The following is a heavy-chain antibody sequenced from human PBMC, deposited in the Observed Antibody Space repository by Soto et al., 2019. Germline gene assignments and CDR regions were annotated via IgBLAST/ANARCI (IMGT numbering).Heavy chain of an antibody. CDR3: AKDRHYDSSGYGPWDY. D-gene: IGHD3-22*01. CDR1: GFTFSSYS. Sequence: LRLFCAASGFTFSSYSMNWVRQAPGTGLEWVSAITGSGGSAYYADSVKCRFTISRDNSKNTLYLQMNSLRAEDTAVYYCAKDRHYDSSGYGPWDYWGQGTLVTVSS. CDR2: ITGSGGSA. J-gene: IGHJ4*02. V-gene: IGHV3-23*01.